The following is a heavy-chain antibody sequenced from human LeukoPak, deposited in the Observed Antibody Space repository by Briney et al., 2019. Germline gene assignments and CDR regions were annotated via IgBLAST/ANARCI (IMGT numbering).Heavy chain of an antibody. V-gene: IGHV3-23*01. CDR3: AKYYDFWSRLDY. J-gene: IGHJ4*02. Sequence: PGRSLRLSCAASGFTFSSYGMHWVRQAPGKGLEWVSAISGSGGSTYYADSVKGRFTISRDNSKNTLYLQMNSLRAEDTAVYYCAKYYDFWSRLDYWGQGTLVTVSS. CDR2: ISGSGGST. CDR1: GFTFSSYG. D-gene: IGHD3-3*01.